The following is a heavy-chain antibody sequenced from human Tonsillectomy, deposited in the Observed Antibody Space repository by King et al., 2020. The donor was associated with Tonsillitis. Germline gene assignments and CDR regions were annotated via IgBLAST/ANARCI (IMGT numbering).Heavy chain of an antibody. V-gene: IGHV1-69*01. CDR1: GGTFSSYA. Sequence: VQLVQSGAEVKKPGSSVMVSCKTSGGTFSSYAISWVRQAPGQGLEWMGGIIPIFGTAHYAQKFQGRVTITADESTTTAYMELSSLRSEDTAVYYCARGAVTTNAFDIWGQGTMVTVSS. CDR3: ARGAVTTNAFDI. J-gene: IGHJ3*02. D-gene: IGHD4-17*01. CDR2: IIPIFGTA.